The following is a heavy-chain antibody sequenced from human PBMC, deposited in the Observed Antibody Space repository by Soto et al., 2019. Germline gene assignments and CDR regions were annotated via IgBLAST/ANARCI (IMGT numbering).Heavy chain of an antibody. CDR2: VSGSGDST. V-gene: IGHV3-23*01. D-gene: IGHD2-21*02. J-gene: IGHJ4*02. Sequence: EVQLLESGGGLAQPGGSLRLSCAASAFTFSSYAMSWVRQAPGKGLEWVSAVSGSGDSTYYADSVKGRFTISRDNSKNTLYLQMNSLRAKDTAVYDCSKGRARDCPRCTQDYWGQGTLVTVSS. CDR3: SKGRARDCPRCTQDY. CDR1: AFTFSSYA.